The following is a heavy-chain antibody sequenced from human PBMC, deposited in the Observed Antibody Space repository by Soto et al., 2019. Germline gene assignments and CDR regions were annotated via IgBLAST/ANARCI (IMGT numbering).Heavy chain of an antibody. D-gene: IGHD1-26*01. J-gene: IGHJ3*01. V-gene: IGHV4-39*01. CDR2: IYYSGST. CDR1: GGSISSSSYY. CDR3: ARISGSYPAFDV. Sequence: SETLSLTCTVPGGSISSSSYYWGWIRQPPGKGLEWIGSIYYSGSTYYNPSLKSRVTISVDTSKNQFSLKLSSVTAADTAVYYCARISGSYPAFDVWGQGTMVTVSS.